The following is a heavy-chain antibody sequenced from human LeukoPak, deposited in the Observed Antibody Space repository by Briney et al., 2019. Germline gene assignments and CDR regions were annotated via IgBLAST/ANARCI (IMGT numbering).Heavy chain of an antibody. CDR3: ASVPLLWFGELWVH. J-gene: IGHJ4*02. D-gene: IGHD3-10*01. CDR1: GYTFTGYY. V-gene: IGHV1-2*02. CDR2: INPNSGGT. Sequence: ASVKVSCKASGYTFTGYYMHWVRQAPGQGLEWMGWINPNSGGTNYAQKFQGRVTMTRDTSISTAHMELSRLRSDDTAVYYCASVPLLWFGELWVHWGQGTLVTVSS.